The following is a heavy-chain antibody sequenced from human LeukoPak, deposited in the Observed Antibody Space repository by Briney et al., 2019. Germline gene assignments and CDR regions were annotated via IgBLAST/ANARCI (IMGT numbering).Heavy chain of an antibody. V-gene: IGHV1-69*06. Sequence: SSVTVSFKASGGTFSCYAISLLRQAPGQGLEWLGVFILIFDRANYAQKFQGRVTITADKSTSTAYMELSSLRSEDTAVYYCAREAIVVVPAAMEGASRFDPWGQGTLVTVSS. D-gene: IGHD2-2*01. CDR2: FILIFDRA. J-gene: IGHJ5*02. CDR3: AREAIVVVPAAMEGASRFDP. CDR1: GGTFSCYA.